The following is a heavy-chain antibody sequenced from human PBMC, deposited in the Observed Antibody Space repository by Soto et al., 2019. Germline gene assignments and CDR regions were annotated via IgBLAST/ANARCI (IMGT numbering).Heavy chain of an antibody. CDR1: GDSVSNSGYY. Sequence: QLLLQESGPGLVKPSETLSLTCTVSGDSVSNSGYYWGWIRQSPGKRLEWMGSVSFSGSKYYKPSLRSRITFSVDTSKSLISLKLRSVTAADTAVYYCARGSTWQGRDWCDPWGQGTLVTVSS. V-gene: IGHV4-39*01. CDR2: VSFSGSK. CDR3: ARGSTWQGRDWCDP. D-gene: IGHD6-13*01. J-gene: IGHJ5*02.